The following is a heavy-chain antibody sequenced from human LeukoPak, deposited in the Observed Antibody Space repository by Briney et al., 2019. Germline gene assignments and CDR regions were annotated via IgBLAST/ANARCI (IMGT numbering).Heavy chain of an antibody. J-gene: IGHJ3*02. CDR1: GGSISSYY. CDR2: IYYSGST. D-gene: IGHD6-19*01. CDR3: AKKTVAGAFDI. V-gene: IGHV4-59*01. Sequence: SETLSLTCAVSGGSISSYYWSWIRQPPGKGLEWIGYIYYSGSTNYNPSLQSRVTISVDTSKIQFSLKLSSVTAADTAIYYCAKKTVAGAFDIWGQGTMVTVSS.